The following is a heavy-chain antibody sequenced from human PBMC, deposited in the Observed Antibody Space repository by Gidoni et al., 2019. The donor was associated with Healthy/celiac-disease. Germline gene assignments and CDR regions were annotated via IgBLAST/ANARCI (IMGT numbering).Heavy chain of an antibody. V-gene: IGHV4-31*03. J-gene: IGHJ4*02. CDR3: ARWAMIVAVNSFDY. D-gene: IGHD3-22*01. CDR1: GGPISSGGYY. Sequence: QVQLHESGPALVKPSQTLSLTCTVSGGPISSGGYYWSWIRQHPGKGLEWIGYIYSSGSTYYNPSLKSRVTISVDTSKNQFSLKLSSVTAADTAGYYCARWAMIVAVNSFDYWGQGTLVTVSS. CDR2: IYSSGST.